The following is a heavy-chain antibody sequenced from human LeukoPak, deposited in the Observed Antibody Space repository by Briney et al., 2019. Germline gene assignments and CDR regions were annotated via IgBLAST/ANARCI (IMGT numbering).Heavy chain of an antibody. J-gene: IGHJ4*02. D-gene: IGHD3-16*01. CDR1: GYSFSDYY. CDR3: TRYSLGGDYDFGY. V-gene: IGHV1-2*02. CDR2: INPISGAT. Sequence: ASVKVSCKTSGYSFSDYYIHWVRQAPGQGLEWMGWINPISGATDYAQKFQGRVTMTRDTSISTAYMELSNLRSDDTAVFYCTRYSLGGDYDFGYWGQRTLVAVST.